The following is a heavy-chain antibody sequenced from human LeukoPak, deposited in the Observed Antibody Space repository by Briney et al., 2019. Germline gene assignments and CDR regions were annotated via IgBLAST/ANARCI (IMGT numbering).Heavy chain of an antibody. V-gene: IGHV4-4*02. Sequence: PSETLSLTCAVSGGSISSSNWWSWVRQPPGKGLEWIGEINHSGSTNYNPSLKSRVTISVDTSKNQFSLKLSSVTAADTAVYYCARAPGYCSGGSCYSQGPWNFDYWGQGTLVTVSS. J-gene: IGHJ4*02. CDR2: INHSGST. CDR1: GGSISSSNW. CDR3: ARAPGYCSGGSCYSQGPWNFDY. D-gene: IGHD2-15*01.